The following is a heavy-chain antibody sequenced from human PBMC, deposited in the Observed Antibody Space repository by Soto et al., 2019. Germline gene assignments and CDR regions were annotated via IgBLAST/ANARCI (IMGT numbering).Heavy chain of an antibody. D-gene: IGHD3-3*01. CDR2: ISYDGSNK. Sequence: QVQLVESGGGVVQPGRALRLSCAASGFNFNNYAMHWVRQAPGKVLEWVAVISYDGSNKYYADSVKGRFTISRDNSKNTLNLQMNSLTAGDTAVYFCAKDSASRAYITIFVVVVYVFDSWGKGTLVTVSS. V-gene: IGHV3-30*18. J-gene: IGHJ4*02. CDR3: AKDSASRAYITIFVVVVYVFDS. CDR1: GFNFNNYA.